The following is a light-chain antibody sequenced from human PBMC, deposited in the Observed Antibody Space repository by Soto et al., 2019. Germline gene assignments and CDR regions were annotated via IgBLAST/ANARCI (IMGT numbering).Light chain of an antibody. V-gene: IGKV3-20*01. J-gene: IGKJ4*01. CDR1: QSVTSSY. CDR3: QQYGSSPPLT. CDR2: GAS. Sequence: EIVLTQSPGTLSLSPGERATLSCRASQSVTSSYLAWYQQKPGQAPRLLIYGASTRAIGLPDRFSGSGSGTDFTLTISRLEPEDFAVYFCQQYGSSPPLTFGGGTKVEIK.